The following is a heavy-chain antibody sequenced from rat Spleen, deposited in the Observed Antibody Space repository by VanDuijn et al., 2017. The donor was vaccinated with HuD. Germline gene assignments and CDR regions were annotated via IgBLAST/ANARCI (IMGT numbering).Heavy chain of an antibody. CDR1: GFTFSSYW. J-gene: IGHJ1*01. CDR3: TTARNVPSYWYFDF. V-gene: IGHV5-29*01. Sequence: EVQLVETGGGLVHPGESLKLSCVASGFTFSSYWMFWIRQAPTKGLEWVATISYDGSRAYYRDSVKGRFTVSRDNAKSTLSLQMDSLRSEDTATYYCTTARNVPSYWYFDFWGPGTMVTVSS. CDR2: ISYDGSRA.